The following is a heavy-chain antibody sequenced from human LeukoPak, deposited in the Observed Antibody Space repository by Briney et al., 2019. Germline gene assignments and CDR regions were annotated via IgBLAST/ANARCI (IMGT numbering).Heavy chain of an antibody. J-gene: IGHJ4*02. CDR3: ARAEDRDLTGYYVDY. Sequence: PSETLSLTCTVSGGSISSGGYYWSWIRQHPGKGLEWIGYIYYSGSTYYNPSLKSRVTISVDTSKNQFSLKLSSVTAADTAVYYCARAEDRDLTGYYVDYWGQGTLVTVSS. V-gene: IGHV4-31*03. CDR2: IYYSGST. D-gene: IGHD3-9*01. CDR1: GGSISSGGYY.